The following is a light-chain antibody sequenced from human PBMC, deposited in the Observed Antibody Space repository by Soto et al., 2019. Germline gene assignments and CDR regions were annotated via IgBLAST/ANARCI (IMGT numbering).Light chain of an antibody. Sequence: DIVMTQSPDSLVVSLGERATINCKSSQSVLYSSNNKNYLAWYQQKPGQPPKLLIYWASIRESGVPDLFSGSGSGTDFTLTINSLQAEDVAVYYCQQYYSTPMYTFGQGTKLEIK. V-gene: IGKV4-1*01. CDR3: QQYYSTPMYT. J-gene: IGKJ2*01. CDR1: QSVLYSSNNKNY. CDR2: WAS.